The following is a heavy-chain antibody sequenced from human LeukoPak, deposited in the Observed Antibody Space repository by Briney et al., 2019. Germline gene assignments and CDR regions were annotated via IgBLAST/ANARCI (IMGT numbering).Heavy chain of an antibody. CDR1: GFTFRDYN. Sequence: GGSLRLSCTASGFTFRDYNVNWFRQAPGRGLEWVGFIRSKADGGTTEYAASVKGRFTISRDDSKNVAYLQINNLRAEDTALYYCARDDRPYGHDFDYWGQGTLVTVSS. V-gene: IGHV3-49*03. D-gene: IGHD4-17*01. CDR2: IRSKADGGTT. J-gene: IGHJ4*02. CDR3: ARDDRPYGHDFDY.